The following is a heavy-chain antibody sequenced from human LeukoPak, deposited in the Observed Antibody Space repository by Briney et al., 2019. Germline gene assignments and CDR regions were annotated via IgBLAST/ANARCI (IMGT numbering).Heavy chain of an antibody. Sequence: PGGSLRLSCGASRFTFSDDEMSWVRQAPGKGLEWLAYISRSGRSTYYADSVKGRFTISRDNAKNSLYLQMNSLRTDDSAVYYCARDLSLGMSTENPYWGRGTRVTVSS. CDR1: RFTFSDDE. V-gene: IGHV3-48*03. D-gene: IGHD5-24*01. CDR2: ISRSGRST. CDR3: ARDLSLGMSTENPY. J-gene: IGHJ4*02.